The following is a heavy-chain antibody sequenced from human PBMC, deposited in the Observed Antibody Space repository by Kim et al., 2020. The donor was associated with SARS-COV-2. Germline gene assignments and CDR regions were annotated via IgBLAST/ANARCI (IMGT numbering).Heavy chain of an antibody. CDR1: GFTFSSDW. V-gene: IGHV3-74*01. J-gene: IGHJ6*02. CDR2: VNSDGSDT. CDR3: AREYARNTMDRGVIISSYYYGMDV. Sequence: GGSLRLSCAASGFTFSSDWMHWVRQAPGKGLVWVSRVNSDGSDTKYADSVKGRFTMSRDNAKSTLYLQMNSLRAEDTAVYYCAREYARNTMDRGVIISSYYYGMDVWGQGTTVTV. D-gene: IGHD3-10*01.